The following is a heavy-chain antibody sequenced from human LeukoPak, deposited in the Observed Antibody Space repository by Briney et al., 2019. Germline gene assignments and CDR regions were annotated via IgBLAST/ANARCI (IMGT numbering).Heavy chain of an antibody. D-gene: IGHD2-2*01. CDR3: ARASGYCTSTSCPDLDY. CDR1: GYTFTGYF. J-gene: IGHJ4*02. Sequence: ASVKVSCKTSGYTFTGYFIHWVRQAPGQGLEWMGWINPNSGDTNYAQKFQGRVTMTRDTSVTTAYMELSRLRSDDTAVFFCARASGYCTSTSCPDLDYWGQGTLVTVSS. CDR2: INPNSGDT. V-gene: IGHV1-2*02.